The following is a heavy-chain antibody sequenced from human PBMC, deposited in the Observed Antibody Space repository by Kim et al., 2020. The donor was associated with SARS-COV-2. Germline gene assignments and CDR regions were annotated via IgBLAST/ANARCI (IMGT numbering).Heavy chain of an antibody. CDR2: ISWNSGNI. CDR1: GFTFCDHA. J-gene: IGHJ6*02. Sequence: GGSLRLSCAASGFTFCDHAMHWVRQAPGKGLEWVSGISWNSGNIDFADSVKGRFTISRDNAKNSLYLQMNSLRAEDTALYYCAKDPQYASGWNRYYYGMDVWGQGTMVTVSS. CDR3: AKDPQYASGWNRYYYGMDV. D-gene: IGHD6-19*01. V-gene: IGHV3-9*01.